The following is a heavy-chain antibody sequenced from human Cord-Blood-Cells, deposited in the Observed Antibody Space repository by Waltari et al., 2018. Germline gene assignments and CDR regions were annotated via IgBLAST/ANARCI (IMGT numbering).Heavy chain of an antibody. V-gene: IGHV2-5*02. J-gene: IGHJ3*02. CDR2: IYWDVDK. CDR3: AHRGGYSYGYFAFDI. Sequence: QITLKESGPTLVKPTPTLPLTCTFSGFSLRTSVVGVGWIRPPQGKALDWLELIYWDVDKPYSPSLKSRLTITKDTSKNQVGLTMTNMDPVDTATYYCAHRGGYSYGYFAFDIWGQGTMVTVSS. D-gene: IGHD5-18*01. CDR1: GFSLRTSVVG.